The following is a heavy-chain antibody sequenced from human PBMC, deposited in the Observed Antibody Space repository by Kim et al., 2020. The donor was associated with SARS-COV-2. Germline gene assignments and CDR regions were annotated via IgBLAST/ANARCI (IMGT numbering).Heavy chain of an antibody. Sequence: SRVTISVDTSKNQFSLKLSSVTAADTAVYYCARKYDQLRLGELPKNYFDYWGQGTLVTVSS. CDR3: ARKYDQLRLGELPKNYFDY. D-gene: IGHD3-16*01. J-gene: IGHJ4*02. V-gene: IGHV4-34*01.